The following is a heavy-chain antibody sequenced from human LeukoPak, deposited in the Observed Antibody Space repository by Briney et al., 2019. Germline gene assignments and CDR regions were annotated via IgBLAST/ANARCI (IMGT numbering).Heavy chain of an antibody. CDR2: INPSGGST. V-gene: IGHV1-46*01. D-gene: IGHD2-21*02. Sequence: PSVKVSCKASGYTFTSYYMHWVRQAPGQGLEWMGIINPSGGSTSYAQKFQGRVTMTRDTSTSTVYMELSSLRSEDTAVYYCARELAYCGGDCFFDYWGQGTLVTVSS. CDR1: GYTFTSYY. CDR3: ARELAYCGGDCFFDY. J-gene: IGHJ4*02.